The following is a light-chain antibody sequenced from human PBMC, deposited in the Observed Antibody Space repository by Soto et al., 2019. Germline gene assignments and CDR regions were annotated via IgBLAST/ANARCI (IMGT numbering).Light chain of an antibody. CDR1: QSVSSNY. Sequence: EIVLTQSPGTLSLSPGEGAILSCRASQSVSSNYLGWYQQKPGQAPRLLIYAASSRAAGIPDRFSGIGSGTDFALIINRLEPEDFAVYYCHQYGRSPLNFGGGTKVQMK. J-gene: IGKJ4*01. V-gene: IGKV3-20*01. CDR3: HQYGRSPLN. CDR2: AAS.